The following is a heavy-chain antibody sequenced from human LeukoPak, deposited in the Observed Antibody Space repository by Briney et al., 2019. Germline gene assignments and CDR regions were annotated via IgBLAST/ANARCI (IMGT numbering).Heavy chain of an antibody. D-gene: IGHD1-26*01. CDR3: ARFFGFSIVGATYAFDI. Sequence: GGSLRLSCAASGFTFSSYSMNWVRQAPRKGLEWVSSISSSSSYIYYADSIKGRFTISRDNAKNSLFLQMNSLRAEDTAVYYCARFFGFSIVGATYAFDIWGQGTMVTVSS. V-gene: IGHV3-21*01. J-gene: IGHJ3*02. CDR2: ISSSSSYI. CDR1: GFTFSSYS.